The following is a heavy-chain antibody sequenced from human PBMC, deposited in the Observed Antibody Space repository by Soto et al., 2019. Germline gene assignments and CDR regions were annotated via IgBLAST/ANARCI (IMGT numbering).Heavy chain of an antibody. CDR1: GGSVSTGTFY. CDR2: ISYTGST. CDR3: ARGDPINWFDP. V-gene: IGHV4-61*01. Sequence: LSLTCTVSGGSVSTGTFYWSWILQSPGKGLEWIGYISYTGSTNYNPSLKSRVTISVDTSKNQFSLKLTSVTAADTAVYFCARGDPINWFDPWGQGTLVTVSS. J-gene: IGHJ5*02.